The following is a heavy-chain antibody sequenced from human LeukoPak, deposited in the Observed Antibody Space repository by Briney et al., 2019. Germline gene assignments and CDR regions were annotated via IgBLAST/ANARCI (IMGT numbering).Heavy chain of an antibody. CDR2: IWSDGSHK. Sequence: GGSLRLSCEASGFTFSNFGMHWVRQAPGKGLEWVGVIWSDGSHKYYDVSVKGRFIISRDNSKNTLYLQMNSLRAADTSIYFCAKDANEFGDSYFDSWGQGTLVTVPS. CDR1: GFTFSNFG. CDR3: AKDANEFGDSYFDS. D-gene: IGHD3-10*01. J-gene: IGHJ5*01. V-gene: IGHV3-33*06.